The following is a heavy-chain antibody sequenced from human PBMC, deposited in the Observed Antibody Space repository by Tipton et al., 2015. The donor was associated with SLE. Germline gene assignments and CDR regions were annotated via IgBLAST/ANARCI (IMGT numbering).Heavy chain of an antibody. V-gene: IGHV4-4*07. J-gene: IGHJ6*02. Sequence: TLSLTCTVSGDSITDYYWSWIRQPAGKGLEWIGRVYSTGATNYNPSLKSRVTLSVDTSKNQFSLNLSSVTAADTAVYYCARVISSNYDVWGQGTTVTVSS. D-gene: IGHD4-11*01. CDR2: VYSTGAT. CDR3: ARVISSNYDV. CDR1: GDSITDYY.